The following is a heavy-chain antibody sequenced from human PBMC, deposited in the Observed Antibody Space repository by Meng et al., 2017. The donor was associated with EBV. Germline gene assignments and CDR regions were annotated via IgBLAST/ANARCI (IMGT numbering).Heavy chain of an antibody. J-gene: IGHJ4*02. CDR1: GGSFSGYY. D-gene: IGHD5-24*01. CDR3: ARGRWLQPGSYFDY. V-gene: IGHV4-34*01. CDR2: INHSGST. Sequence: QVQLHQWGAGLLKPSETLSRTCAVYGGSFSGYYWSWIRQPAGKGLEWIGEINHSGSTNYNPSLKSRVTISVDTSKNQFSLKLSSVTAADTAVYYCARGRWLQPGSYFDYWGQGTLVTVSS.